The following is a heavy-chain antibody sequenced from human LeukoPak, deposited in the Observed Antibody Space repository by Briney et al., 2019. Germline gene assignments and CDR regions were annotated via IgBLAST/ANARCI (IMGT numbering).Heavy chain of an antibody. CDR1: GGSISSYY. J-gene: IGHJ4*02. D-gene: IGHD2-2*01. CDR3: ARSLEGPGYCSSTSCYGSWYFDY. CDR2: IYTSGST. Sequence: SETLSLTCTVSGGSISSYYWSWIRQPAGKGLEWIGRIYTSGSTNYNPSLKSRVTMSVDTSKNQFSLKLSSVTAADTAVYYCARSLEGPGYCSSTSCYGSWYFDYWGQGTLVTVSS. V-gene: IGHV4-4*07.